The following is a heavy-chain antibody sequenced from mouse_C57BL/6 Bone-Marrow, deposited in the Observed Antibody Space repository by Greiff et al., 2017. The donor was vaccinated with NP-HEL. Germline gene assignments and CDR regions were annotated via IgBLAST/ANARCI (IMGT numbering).Heavy chain of an antibody. CDR1: GLSLTSYG. J-gene: IGHJ3*01. CDR2: IWSGGTT. CDR3: VPITTATWFAY. V-gene: IGHV2-2*02. Sequence: VQLVESGPVLVQPSQSLSITCTVSGLSLTSYGVHWVRQSPRKGLEWLGVIWSGGTTDYNAAFISRLTISKDNSKSQVFFRMHSLQANDTAIYYCVPITTATWFAYWGQGTLVTVSA. D-gene: IGHD1-2*01.